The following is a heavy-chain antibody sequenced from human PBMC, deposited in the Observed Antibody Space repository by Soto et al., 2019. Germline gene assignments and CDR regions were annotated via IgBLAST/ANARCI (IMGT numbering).Heavy chain of an antibody. CDR1: GFTFSSYS. CDR3: ARGGIVVVPAARHAFDI. D-gene: IGHD2-2*01. V-gene: IGHV3-21*01. CDR2: ISSSSSYI. Sequence: EVQLVESGGGLVKPGGSLRLSCAASGFTFSSYSMNWVRQAPGKGLEWVSSISSSSSYIYYADSVKGRFTIYRDNAKNSLYLQLNSLRAEDTAVYYCARGGIVVVPAARHAFDIWGQGTMVTVSS. J-gene: IGHJ3*02.